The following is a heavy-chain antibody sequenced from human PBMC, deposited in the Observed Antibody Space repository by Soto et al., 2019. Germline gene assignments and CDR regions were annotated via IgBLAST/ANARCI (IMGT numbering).Heavy chain of an antibody. V-gene: IGHV3-33*01. Sequence: GGSLRLSCAASGFTFSSYGMHWVRQAPGKGLERVAVIWYDGSNKYYADSVKGRFTISRDNSKNTLYLQMNSLRAEDTAVYYCARGAHDILTGYSWTFAYWGQGTLVTVSS. CDR3: ARGAHDILTGYSWTFAY. CDR2: IWYDGSNK. CDR1: GFTFSSYG. J-gene: IGHJ4*02. D-gene: IGHD3-9*01.